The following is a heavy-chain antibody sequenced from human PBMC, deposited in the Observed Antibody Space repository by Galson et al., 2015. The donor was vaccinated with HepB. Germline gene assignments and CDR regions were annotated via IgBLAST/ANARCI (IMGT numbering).Heavy chain of an antibody. D-gene: IGHD3-10*01. Sequence: SLRLSCAASGFNFNDYAMHWVRQAPGKGLEWVSGISWHSDTIGYADSVKGRFTISRDNAKNSLYLQMTSLRAEDTAFYYCTKDKEPAWFSIVDAFDIWGQGTMVTVSS. CDR3: TKDKEPAWFSIVDAFDI. CDR2: ISWHSDTI. V-gene: IGHV3-9*01. J-gene: IGHJ3*02. CDR1: GFNFNDYA.